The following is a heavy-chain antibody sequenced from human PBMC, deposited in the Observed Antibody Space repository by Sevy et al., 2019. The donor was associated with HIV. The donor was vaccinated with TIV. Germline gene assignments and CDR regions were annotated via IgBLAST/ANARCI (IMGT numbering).Heavy chain of an antibody. D-gene: IGHD3-3*01. J-gene: IGHJ4*02. Sequence: GGSLRLSCEASGFTFTDYWMSWVRQTPERGLEWVATIKQDESETYYVDSVKGRFAMSRDNGKNSVSLQMNGLRVEDTALYYCAREVGGFNWRPYYFDSWGQGTLVTVSS. V-gene: IGHV3-7*01. CDR1: GFTFTDYW. CDR3: AREVGGFNWRPYYFDS. CDR2: IKQDESET.